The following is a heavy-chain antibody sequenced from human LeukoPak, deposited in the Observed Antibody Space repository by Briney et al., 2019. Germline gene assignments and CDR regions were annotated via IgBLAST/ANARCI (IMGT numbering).Heavy chain of an antibody. Sequence: SETLSLTCTVSSGSISTSNYYWGWVRQPPGKALEWIGNIFYGGSTYYSPSLKSRVTISLDTSRNQFSLKLNSVTAADTAVYYCARHMILWFGELLGAPYYMDVWGKGTTVTISS. CDR1: SGSISTSNYY. CDR3: ARHMILWFGELLGAPYYMDV. J-gene: IGHJ6*03. D-gene: IGHD3-10*01. V-gene: IGHV4-39*07. CDR2: IFYGGST.